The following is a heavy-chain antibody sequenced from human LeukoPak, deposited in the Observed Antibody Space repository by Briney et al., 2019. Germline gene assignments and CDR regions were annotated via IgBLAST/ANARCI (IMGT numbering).Heavy chain of an antibody. V-gene: IGHV4-39*07. CDR2: IYYSGTT. CDR3: ARDRTGVEENVRGGSGYQPLPYHN. J-gene: IGHJ4*02. Sequence: SETLSLTCSVSGGSITSTNYYWGWIRQPPGKGLEWIGTIYYSGTTYNNPSLKSRVTISVDTSKNQFSLKLSSVTAADTAVYYCARDRTGVEENVRGGSGYQPLPYHNWGQGTLVTVSS. D-gene: IGHD2-2*01. CDR1: GGSITSTNYY.